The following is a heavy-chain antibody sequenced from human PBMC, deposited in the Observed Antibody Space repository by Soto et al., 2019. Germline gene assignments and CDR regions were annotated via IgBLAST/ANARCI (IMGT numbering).Heavy chain of an antibody. J-gene: IGHJ6*02. CDR2: VSYDGSNK. Sequence: QVQLVESGGGVVQPGRSLRLSCVASGFTFSSYGMHWVRQAPGKGLVWVAVVSYDGSNKYYADSVKGRFTISRDNSKNTLYLQMNSLRAEDTAVYYCAIEGNYGSYYSYNMDVWGQGTTVTVSS. D-gene: IGHD1-7*01. V-gene: IGHV3-30*03. CDR3: AIEGNYGSYYSYNMDV. CDR1: GFTFSSYG.